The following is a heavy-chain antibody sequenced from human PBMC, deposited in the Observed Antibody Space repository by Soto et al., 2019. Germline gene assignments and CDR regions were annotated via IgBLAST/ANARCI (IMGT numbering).Heavy chain of an antibody. V-gene: IGHV1-46*01. J-gene: IGHJ6*02. Sequence: ASVKVSCKASGYTFTSYYMHWVRQASGQGLEWMGIINPSGGSTSYAQKFQGRVTMTRDTSTGTVYMELSSLRSEDTAVYYCARVVGSKYGMDVWGQGTTVTVSS. D-gene: IGHD2-2*01. CDR2: INPSGGST. CDR3: ARVVGSKYGMDV. CDR1: GYTFTSYY.